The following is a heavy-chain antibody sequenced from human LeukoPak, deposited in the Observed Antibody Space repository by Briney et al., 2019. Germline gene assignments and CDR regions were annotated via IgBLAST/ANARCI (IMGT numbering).Heavy chain of an antibody. V-gene: IGHV1-46*01. Sequence: GASVKVSCKASGYTFTSYYMHWVRQAPGLGLEWMGIINPSGGSTSYAQKFQGRVTMTRDTSTSTVYMELSSLRSEDTAVYYCARESWIGYDDYYYYGMDVWGQGTTVTVSS. CDR1: GYTFTSYY. CDR2: INPSGGST. D-gene: IGHD5-12*01. J-gene: IGHJ6*02. CDR3: ARESWIGYDDYYYYGMDV.